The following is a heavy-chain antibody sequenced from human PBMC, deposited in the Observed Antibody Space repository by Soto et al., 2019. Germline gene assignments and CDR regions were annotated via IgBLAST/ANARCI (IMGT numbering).Heavy chain of an antibody. Sequence: SETLSLTCTVPGGSIRSSSYYWGGIRQPPGKGLEWIGSIYYSGSTYYNPSLKSRVTISVDTSKNQFSLKLSSVTAADTAVYYCARHSQWLVLYYYYGMDVWGQGTTVT. CDR3: ARHSQWLVLYYYYGMDV. D-gene: IGHD6-19*01. CDR2: IYYSGST. CDR1: GGSIRSSSYY. J-gene: IGHJ6*02. V-gene: IGHV4-39*01.